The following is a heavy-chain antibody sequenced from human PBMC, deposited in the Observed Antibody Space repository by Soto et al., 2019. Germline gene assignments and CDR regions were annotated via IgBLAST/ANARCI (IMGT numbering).Heavy chain of an antibody. CDR3: ARRILLYDILTGYYSPYYFDY. D-gene: IGHD3-9*01. CDR1: GGSISSSSYY. CDR2: IYYSGST. Sequence: SGTLSLTCTVSGGSISSSSYYWGWIRQPPGKGLEWIGSIYYSGSTYYNPSLKSRVTISVDTSKNQFSLKLSSVTAADTAVYYCARRILLYDILTGYYSPYYFDYWGQGTLVTVSS. V-gene: IGHV4-39*01. J-gene: IGHJ4*02.